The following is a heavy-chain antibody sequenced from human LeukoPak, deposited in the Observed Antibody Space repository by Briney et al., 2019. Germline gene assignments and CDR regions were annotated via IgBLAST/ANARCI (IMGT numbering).Heavy chain of an antibody. CDR2: ISAYNGNT. CDR3: ARGAKDSSGYYYEFGYFDL. Sequence: ASVTVSCTASGYTFTSYGISWVRQAPGQGLEWMGWISAYNGNTNYAQKLQGRVTMTTDTSMSTAYMELRSLRSDDTAVYYCARGAKDSSGYYYEFGYFDLWGRGTQVTVSS. V-gene: IGHV1-18*01. D-gene: IGHD3-22*01. J-gene: IGHJ2*01. CDR1: GYTFTSYG.